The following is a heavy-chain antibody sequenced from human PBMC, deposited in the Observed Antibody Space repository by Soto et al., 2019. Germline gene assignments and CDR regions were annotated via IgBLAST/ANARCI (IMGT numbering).Heavy chain of an antibody. CDR1: GGTFSSYT. V-gene: IGHV1-69*02. Sequence: SVKVSCKASGGTFSSYTISWVRQAPGQGLEWMGRIIPILGIANYAQKFQGRVTITADKSTSTAYMELSSLRSEDTAVYYCARQAAVAQVVAFDIWGQGTMVPVSS. D-gene: IGHD2-15*01. J-gene: IGHJ3*02. CDR2: IIPILGIA. CDR3: ARQAAVAQVVAFDI.